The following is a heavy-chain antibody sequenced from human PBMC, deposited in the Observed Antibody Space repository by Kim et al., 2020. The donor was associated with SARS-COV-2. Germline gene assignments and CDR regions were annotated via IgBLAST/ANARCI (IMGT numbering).Heavy chain of an antibody. V-gene: IGHV4-31*03. J-gene: IGHJ5*02. Sequence: SETLSLTCTVSGGSISSGGYYWSWIRQHPGKGLEWIGYIYYSGSTYYNPSLKSRVTISVDTSKNQFSLKLSSVTAADTAVYYCARAPSGIAAALKTWFDPWGQGTLVTVSS. CDR2: IYYSGST. CDR3: ARAPSGIAAALKTWFDP. D-gene: IGHD6-13*01. CDR1: GGSISSGGYY.